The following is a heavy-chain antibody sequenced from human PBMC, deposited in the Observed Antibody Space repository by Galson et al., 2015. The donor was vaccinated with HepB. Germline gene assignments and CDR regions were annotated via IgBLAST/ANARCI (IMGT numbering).Heavy chain of an antibody. CDR3: ARDVGYSSSPGYNWFDP. D-gene: IGHD6-6*01. CDR2: IKQDGSEK. J-gene: IGHJ5*02. Sequence: SLRLSCAASGFTFSSYWMSWVRQAPGKGLEWVANIKQDGSEKYYVDSVKGRFTISRDNAKNSLYLQMNSLRAEDTAVYYCARDVGYSSSPGYNWFDPWGQGTLVTVSS. CDR1: GFTFSSYW. V-gene: IGHV3-7*03.